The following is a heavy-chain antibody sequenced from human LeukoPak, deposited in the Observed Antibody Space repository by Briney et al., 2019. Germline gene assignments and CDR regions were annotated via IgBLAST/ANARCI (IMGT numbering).Heavy chain of an antibody. J-gene: IGHJ4*02. Sequence: PGGSLRLSCAASGFTFDDYAMHWVRQAPGKGLEWVSGISWDSGSIGYADSVKGRFTISRDNAKNSLYLQMNSLRAEDMALYYCAKGPIPTVTTCYFDYWGQGTLVTVSS. CDR1: GFTFDDYA. D-gene: IGHD4-17*01. V-gene: IGHV3-9*03. CDR2: ISWDSGSI. CDR3: AKGPIPTVTTCYFDY.